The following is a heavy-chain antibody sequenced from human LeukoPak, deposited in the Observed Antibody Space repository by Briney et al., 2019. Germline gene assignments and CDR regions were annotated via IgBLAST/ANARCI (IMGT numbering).Heavy chain of an antibody. Sequence: PGGSLRLSCAASGFTFSDYYMSWIRQAPGKGLEWVSYISSSGSTIYYADSVKGRFTISRDNAKNSLYLQMNSLRAEDTAVYYCARDSEGVLEWLPSSGANWFDPWGQGTLVTVSS. V-gene: IGHV3-11*04. J-gene: IGHJ5*02. CDR1: GFTFSDYY. D-gene: IGHD3-3*01. CDR2: ISSSGSTI. CDR3: ARDSEGVLEWLPSSGANWFDP.